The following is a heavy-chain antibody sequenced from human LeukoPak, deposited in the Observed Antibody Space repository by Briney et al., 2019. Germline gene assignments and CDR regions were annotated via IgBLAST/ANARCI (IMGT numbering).Heavy chain of an antibody. V-gene: IGHV1-46*02. D-gene: IGHD6-19*01. CDR1: GYTFNNYY. CDR3: ARQGAYSSAIGMGY. CDR2: INPSGGGT. Sequence: ASVKVSCKASGYTFNNYYMYWVRQAPGQGPEWMGMINPSGGGTSYAQKFQGGVTMTRDTSTRTVYMEVSSLKSEDTAVYYCARQGAYSSAIGMGYWGQGTLVTVSS. J-gene: IGHJ4*02.